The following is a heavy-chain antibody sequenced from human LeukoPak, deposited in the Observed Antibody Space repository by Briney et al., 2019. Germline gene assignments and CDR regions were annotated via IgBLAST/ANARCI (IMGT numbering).Heavy chain of an antibody. CDR1: GGSLSGYY. CDR3: ASRLKIVVVPAAIHY. J-gene: IGHJ4*02. D-gene: IGHD2-2*01. CDR2: INNSGST. V-gene: IGHV4-34*01. Sequence: SETLSLTCAVYGGSLSGYYWSWVRQPPGKGGEWIGEINNSGSTNYNPSLNSPVTISVDTSKNQFSLKLSSVTAADTAVYYCASRLKIVVVPAAIHYWGQATLVTVSS.